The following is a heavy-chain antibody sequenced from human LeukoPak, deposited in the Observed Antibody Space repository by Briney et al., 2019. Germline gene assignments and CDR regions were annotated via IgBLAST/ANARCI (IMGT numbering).Heavy chain of an antibody. J-gene: IGHJ5*02. V-gene: IGHV4-38-2*02. D-gene: IGHD6-19*01. CDR1: GYSISSGYY. CDR3: ARPVAGTMGWFDP. CDR2: IYHSGGT. Sequence: SETLSLTCTVSGYSISSGYYWGWIRQPPGKGLEWIGGIYHSGGTYYNPSLKSRVTISVDTSKNQFSLKLSSVTAADTAVYYCARPVAGTMGWFDPWGQGTLVTVSS.